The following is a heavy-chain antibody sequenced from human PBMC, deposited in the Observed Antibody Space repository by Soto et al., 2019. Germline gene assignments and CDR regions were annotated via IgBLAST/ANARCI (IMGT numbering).Heavy chain of an antibody. J-gene: IGHJ5*02. CDR3: AKDRAGTTVNWFDP. CDR2: ISASGGTT. CDR1: GFTFSSYA. Sequence: EVQLLESGGGLVPPGASLTLSCGASGFTFSSYAMTWVRQAPGKGLEWASGISASGGTTYYADSVKGRFTISRDNSKNTLYLQMNSLRAEDTAIYYCAKDRAGTTVNWFDPWGQGTLVTVSS. D-gene: IGHD4-4*01. V-gene: IGHV3-23*01.